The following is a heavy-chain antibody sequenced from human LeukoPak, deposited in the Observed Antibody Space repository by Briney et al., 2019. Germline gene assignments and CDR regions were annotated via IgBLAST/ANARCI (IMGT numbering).Heavy chain of an antibody. V-gene: IGHV3-11*04. CDR2: ISSRSSTI. CDR1: GFTFSDHY. D-gene: IGHD3-10*01. Sequence: PGGSLRLSCATSGFTFSDHYMDWVRQAPGKGLEWVSYISSRSSTIYYADSVKGRFTISRDNAKNSLYLQMNSLRAEDTAVYYCARDGYYYGSGSYYKVDFDYWGQGTLVTVSS. CDR3: ARDGYYYGSGSYYKVDFDY. J-gene: IGHJ4*02.